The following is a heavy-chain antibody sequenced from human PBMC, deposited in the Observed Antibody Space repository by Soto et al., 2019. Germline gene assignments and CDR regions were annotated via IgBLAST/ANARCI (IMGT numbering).Heavy chain of an antibody. V-gene: IGHV4-34*01. CDR2: INHSGST. CDR1: GGSFSGYY. Sequence: PSETLSLTCAVYGGSFSGYYWSWIRQPPGKGLEWIGEINHSGSTNYNPSLKSRVTKSVDTSKNQFSRKLSSVTAADRAVYYCGRGPDLLVPAASLFDYWGQGPRVTVSS. D-gene: IGHD2-2*01. CDR3: GRGPDLLVPAASLFDY. J-gene: IGHJ4*02.